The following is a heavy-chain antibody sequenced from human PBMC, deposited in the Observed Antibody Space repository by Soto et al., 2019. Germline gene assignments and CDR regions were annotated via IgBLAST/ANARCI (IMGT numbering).Heavy chain of an antibody. J-gene: IGHJ5*02. CDR3: ARDLETGITMVRGVITQFDP. D-gene: IGHD3-10*01. Sequence: AASVKVSCKASGGTFSSYTISWVRQAPGQGLEWMGRIIPILGIANYAQKFQGRVTITADKSTSTAYMELSSLRSEDTAVYYCARDLETGITMVRGVITQFDPWGQGTLVTVSS. CDR1: GGTFSSYT. CDR2: IIPILGIA. V-gene: IGHV1-69*04.